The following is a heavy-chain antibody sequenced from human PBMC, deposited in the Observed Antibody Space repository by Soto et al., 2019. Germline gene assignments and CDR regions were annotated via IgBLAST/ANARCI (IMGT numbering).Heavy chain of an antibody. CDR3: ARGRTWLPEEMVDL. J-gene: IGHJ5*02. CDR1: GGSFSGYY. CDR2: VNDSGNS. Sequence: SETLSLKCGVSGGSFSGYYWSWIRQPPGKGLEWIGEVNDSGNSNYNPSLKRRVVISVDTPMNEFSLKMNTVTAADTGVYYCARGRTWLPEEMVDLWGQGALVTVSS. D-gene: IGHD5-12*01. V-gene: IGHV4-34*01.